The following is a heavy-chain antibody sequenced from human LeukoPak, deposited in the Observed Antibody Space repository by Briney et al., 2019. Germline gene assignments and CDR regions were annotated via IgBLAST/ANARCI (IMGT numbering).Heavy chain of an antibody. Sequence: PSETLSLTCTVSGGSISSGGYYWTWIRQPAGKGLEWIGRIYTSGSTNYNPSLKSRVTISVDTSKNQFSLKLSSVTAADTAVYYCARASTVHIDYWGQGTLVTVSS. J-gene: IGHJ4*02. V-gene: IGHV4-61*02. CDR2: IYTSGST. CDR3: ARASTVHIDY. CDR1: GGSISSGGYY. D-gene: IGHD1-1*01.